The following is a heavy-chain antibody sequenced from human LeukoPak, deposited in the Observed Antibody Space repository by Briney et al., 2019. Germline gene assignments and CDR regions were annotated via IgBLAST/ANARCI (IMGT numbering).Heavy chain of an antibody. CDR1: GFTFSSYG. V-gene: IGHV3-30*02. D-gene: IGHD3-3*01. Sequence: PGGSLRLSCAASGFTFSSYGMHWVRQAPGKGLEWVAFIRYDGSNKYYADSVKGRFTISRDNSKNTLYLQMNSLRAEDTAVYYCARVREWPNYYYYGMDVWGQGTTVTVS. J-gene: IGHJ6*02. CDR2: IRYDGSNK. CDR3: ARVREWPNYYYYGMDV.